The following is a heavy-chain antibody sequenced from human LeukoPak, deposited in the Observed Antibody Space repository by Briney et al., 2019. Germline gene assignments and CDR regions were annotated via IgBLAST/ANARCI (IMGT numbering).Heavy chain of an antibody. J-gene: IGHJ3*02. Sequence: SETLPLTCTVSGGSISSYYWSWLRQPAGEGLEWIGRIYTSGSTNYNPSLKSRVTMSVDTSKNQFSLKLSSVTAADTAVYYCARFSLGIAVAGTGEAFDIWGQGTMVTVSS. CDR1: GGSISSYY. CDR3: ARFSLGIAVAGTGEAFDI. CDR2: IYTSGST. V-gene: IGHV4-4*07. D-gene: IGHD6-19*01.